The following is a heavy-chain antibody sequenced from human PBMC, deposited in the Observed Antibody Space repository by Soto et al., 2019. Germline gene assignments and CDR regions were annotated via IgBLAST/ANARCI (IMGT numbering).Heavy chain of an antibody. CDR1: GGSISRYY. J-gene: IGHJ6*02. D-gene: IGHD2-21*02. CDR3: ARDLWGYCGTDCYPLDV. V-gene: IGHV4-59*01. CDR2: MYNTGST. Sequence: SETLSLTCTVSGGSISRYYWSWIRQPPGKGLEWIGYMYNTGSTVYNPSFKSRVTISVDTSKNQFSLKLNYVTAADTAVYYCARDLWGYCGTDCYPLDVWGQGTTVTVS.